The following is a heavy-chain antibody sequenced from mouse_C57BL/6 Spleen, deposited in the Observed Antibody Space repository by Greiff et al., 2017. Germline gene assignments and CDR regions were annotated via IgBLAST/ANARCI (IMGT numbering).Heavy chain of an antibody. Sequence: QVQLQQPGAELVMPGASVKLSCKASGYTFTSYWMHWVKQRPGQGLEWIGEIDPSDSYTNYNQKFKGKSTLTVDKSSSTAYMQLSSLTSEDSAVYYCARSGSYGNGTGYWGQGTTLTGSS. D-gene: IGHD2-1*01. CDR2: IDPSDSYT. J-gene: IGHJ2*01. CDR1: GYTFTSYW. V-gene: IGHV1-69*01. CDR3: ARSGSYGNGTGY.